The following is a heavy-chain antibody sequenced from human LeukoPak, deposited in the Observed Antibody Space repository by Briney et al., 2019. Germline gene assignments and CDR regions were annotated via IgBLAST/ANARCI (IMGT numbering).Heavy chain of an antibody. CDR2: ISDSGGNT. J-gene: IGHJ4*02. D-gene: IGHD3-16*02. Sequence: GGSLRLSCAASGFSFSSYGMSWVRQAPGEGLEWVSAISDSGGNTYYADSVKGRFTISRDNAKNSLYLQMNSLRAEDTALYYCARTVWGSYRYFDYWGQGTLVTVSS. CDR1: GFSFSSYG. V-gene: IGHV3-23*01. CDR3: ARTVWGSYRYFDY.